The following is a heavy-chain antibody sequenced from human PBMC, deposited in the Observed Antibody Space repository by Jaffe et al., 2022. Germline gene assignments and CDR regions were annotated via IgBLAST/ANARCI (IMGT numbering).Heavy chain of an antibody. CDR1: GYSISSGYY. Sequence: QVQLQESGPGLVKPSETLSLTCAVSGYSISSGYYWGWIRQPPGKGLEWIGSIYHSGSTYYNPSLKSRVTISVDTSKNQFSLKLSSVTAADTAVYYCARLNFDWTPLWGGFDYWGQGTLVTVSS. CDR3: ARLNFDWTPLWGGFDY. J-gene: IGHJ4*02. D-gene: IGHD3-9*01. V-gene: IGHV4-38-2*01. CDR2: IYHSGST.